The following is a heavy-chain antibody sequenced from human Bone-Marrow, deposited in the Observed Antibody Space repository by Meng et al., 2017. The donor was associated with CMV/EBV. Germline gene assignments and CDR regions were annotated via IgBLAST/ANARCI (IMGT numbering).Heavy chain of an antibody. CDR1: GYTFTGYY. D-gene: IGHD3-3*01. CDR2: INPSGGST. V-gene: IGHV1-46*01. CDR3: ARDGNRFWSGYHPQFWFDP. J-gene: IGHJ5*02. Sequence: ASVKVSCKASGYTFTGYYMQWVRQAPGQGLEWMGIINPSGGSTSYAQKFQGRVTMTRDTSTSTVYMELSSLRSEDTAVYYCARDGNRFWSGYHPQFWFDPWGQGTLVTVSS.